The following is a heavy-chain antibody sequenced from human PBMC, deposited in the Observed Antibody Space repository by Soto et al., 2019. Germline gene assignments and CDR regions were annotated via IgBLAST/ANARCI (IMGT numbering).Heavy chain of an antibody. D-gene: IGHD3-9*01. Sequence: PGGSLRLSXAASGFTFSSYSMNWVRQAPGKGLEWVSSISSSSSYIYYADSVKGRFTISRDNAKNSLYLQMNSLRAEDTAVYYCARPLPYYDILTGYYDWGQGTLVTVSS. CDR2: ISSSSSYI. J-gene: IGHJ4*02. CDR3: ARPLPYYDILTGYYD. CDR1: GFTFSSYS. V-gene: IGHV3-21*01.